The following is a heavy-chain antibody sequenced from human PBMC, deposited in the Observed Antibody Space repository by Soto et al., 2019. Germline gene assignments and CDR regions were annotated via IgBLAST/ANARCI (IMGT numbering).Heavy chain of an antibody. CDR1: GGSISSSNW. Sequence: QVQLQESGPGLVKPSGTLSLTCAVSGGSISSSNWWSWVRQPPGKGLEWIGEIYHSGSTNYNPSPKSHVHISVDKAQNQFSLKLSSVTAADTAVYYCARERYGSGRPYYYYGMDVWGQGTTVTVSS. CDR3: ARERYGSGRPYYYYGMDV. CDR2: IYHSGST. J-gene: IGHJ6*02. D-gene: IGHD3-10*01. V-gene: IGHV4-4*02.